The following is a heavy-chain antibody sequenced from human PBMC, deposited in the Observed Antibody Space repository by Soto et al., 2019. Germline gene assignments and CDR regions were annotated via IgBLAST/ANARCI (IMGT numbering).Heavy chain of an antibody. CDR1: GFTFDDYA. CDR3: AKGRRAAHDLAGFYYYYMDV. J-gene: IGHJ6*03. D-gene: IGHD6-13*01. Sequence: EVQLVESGGGLVQPGRSLRLSCAASGFTFDDYAMHWVRQAPGKGLEWVSGISWNSGSIGYADSVKGRFTISRDNAKKSLYLQMNSLGAEDTALYYCAKGRRAAHDLAGFYYYYMDVWGKGTTVTVSS. V-gene: IGHV3-9*01. CDR2: ISWNSGSI.